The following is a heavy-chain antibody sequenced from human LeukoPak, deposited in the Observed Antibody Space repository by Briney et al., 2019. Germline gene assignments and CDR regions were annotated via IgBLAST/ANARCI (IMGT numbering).Heavy chain of an antibody. D-gene: IGHD1-26*01. CDR1: GFTFGSRA. V-gene: IGHV3-23*01. CDR2: ISASGRDT. CDR3: AKFVYSGSWSYDS. Sequence: PGGSLRLSCAAPGFTFGSRAMTWVRQAPGKGLEWVSTISASGRDTFYADSVKGRFTISSDKSKNTLSLEMNSLSGEDTALYFCAKFVYSGSWSYDSWGQGTLVTVSS. J-gene: IGHJ4*02.